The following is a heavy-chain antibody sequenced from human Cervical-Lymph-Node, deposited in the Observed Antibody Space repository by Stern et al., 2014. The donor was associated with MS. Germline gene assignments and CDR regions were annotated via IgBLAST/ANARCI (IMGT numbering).Heavy chain of an antibody. CDR3: ARLERPLSEDGGFDY. CDR1: GGTFSSYA. Sequence: VQLVQSGAEVKKPGSSVKVYCKASGGTFSSYAISWVRQAPGQGLEWMGGIIPIFGTANYAQKFQGRVTITADESTSTAYMELSSLRSEDTAVYYCARLERPLSEDGGFDYWGQGTLVTVSS. V-gene: IGHV1-69*01. D-gene: IGHD5-24*01. J-gene: IGHJ4*02. CDR2: IIPIFGTA.